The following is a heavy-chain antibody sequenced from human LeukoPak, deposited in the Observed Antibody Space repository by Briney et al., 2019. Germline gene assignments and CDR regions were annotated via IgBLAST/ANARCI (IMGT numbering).Heavy chain of an antibody. Sequence: TSETLSLTCTVSGGSITSYSWSWIRQSPGKGLEWIGYIYTSGNTNYNPSLKSRVTISVDTSKNQFSLKLSSVTAEDTAVYYCARRQSRFDNWFDPWGQGTLVTVSS. CDR2: IYTSGNT. CDR3: ARRQSRFDNWFDP. CDR1: GGSITSYS. V-gene: IGHV4-4*09. D-gene: IGHD3-3*01. J-gene: IGHJ5*02.